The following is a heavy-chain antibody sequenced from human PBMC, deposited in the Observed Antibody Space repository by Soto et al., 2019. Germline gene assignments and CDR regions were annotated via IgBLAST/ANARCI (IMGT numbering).Heavy chain of an antibody. V-gene: IGHV1-46*01. Sequence: ASVKVSCKASGYIFSAYYIHWVRQVPGQGLEWMGIINPSGGTTTYAQEFQGRVTMTRDTSTSTVYMELGSLRSEDTAMYYCARSYCGGDCPNNWFDPWGQGILVTVSS. CDR1: GYIFSAYY. D-gene: IGHD2-21*02. J-gene: IGHJ5*02. CDR3: ARSYCGGDCPNNWFDP. CDR2: INPSGGTT.